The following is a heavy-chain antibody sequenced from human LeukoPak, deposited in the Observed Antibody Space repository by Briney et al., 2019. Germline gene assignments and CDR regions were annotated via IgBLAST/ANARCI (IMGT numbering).Heavy chain of an antibody. J-gene: IGHJ4*02. Sequence: SETLSLTCTVSGGSISSSSYYWGWIRQPPGKGLEWIGSIYYSGSTYYNPSLKSRVTISVDTSKNQFSLKLSSVTAADTAVYYCARNVLRFLEWLSDFDYWGQGTLVTVSS. D-gene: IGHD3-3*01. CDR1: GGSISSSSYY. V-gene: IGHV4-39*01. CDR2: IYYSGST. CDR3: ARNVLRFLEWLSDFDY.